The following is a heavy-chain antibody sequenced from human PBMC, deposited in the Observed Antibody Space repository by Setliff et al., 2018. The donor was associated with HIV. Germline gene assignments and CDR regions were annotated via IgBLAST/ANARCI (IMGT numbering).Heavy chain of an antibody. CDR3: ARDLAGTYAGGWFDP. Sequence: SVKVSCKTSGYTFSSYDINWVRQATGQGLEWMGWMNPNSGNRGYAQKFQGRVTMTRNTSISTAYMELSSLRSEDTAVYYCARDLAGTYAGGWFDPWGQGTLVTVSS. CDR2: MNPNSGNR. D-gene: IGHD3-3*02. CDR1: GYTFSSYD. V-gene: IGHV1-8*02. J-gene: IGHJ5*02.